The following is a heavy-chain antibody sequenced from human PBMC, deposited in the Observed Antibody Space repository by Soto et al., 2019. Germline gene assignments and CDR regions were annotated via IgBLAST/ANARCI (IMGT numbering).Heavy chain of an antibody. CDR3: ARYEAAAGTGVDY. V-gene: IGHV3-74*01. CDR1: GFTFSSYW. CDR2: INSDGSST. D-gene: IGHD6-13*01. J-gene: IGHJ4*02. Sequence: EVQLVESGGGLVQPGGSLRLSCAASGFTFSSYWMHWVRQAPGKGLVWVSRINSDGSSTSYADSVKGRFTSSRDNAKNTLYLQMNSLRAEDTAVYYCARYEAAAGTGVDYWGQGTLVTVSS.